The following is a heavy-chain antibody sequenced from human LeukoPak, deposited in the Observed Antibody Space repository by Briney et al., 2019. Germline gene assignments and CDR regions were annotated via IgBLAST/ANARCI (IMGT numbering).Heavy chain of an antibody. CDR1: GGSISSYY. V-gene: IGHV4-59*01. D-gene: IGHD3-22*01. J-gene: IGHJ3*02. Sequence: PSETLSLTCTVSGGSISSYYWSWIRQPPGKGLEWIGYIYYSGSTNYNPSLKSRVTISVDTFKNQFSLKLSSVTAADTAVYYCARGRSYYYDSSGYYYFDAFDIWGQGTMVTVSS. CDR3: ARGRSYYYDSSGYYYFDAFDI. CDR2: IYYSGST.